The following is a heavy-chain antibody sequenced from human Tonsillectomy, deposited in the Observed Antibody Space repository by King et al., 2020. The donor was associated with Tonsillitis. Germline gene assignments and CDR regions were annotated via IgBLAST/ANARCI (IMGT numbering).Heavy chain of an antibody. Sequence: VQLVESGGGLDQPGGSLRLSCAASGFTFSTYWLTWVRQAPGKGLEWVANINRDGSETYYVDSVKGRFTVSRDNAKNSLYLQMNSLRAEDTAIYYCARDSSPALSGSWYDAFDIWGQGTMVTVSS. CDR1: GFTFSTYW. D-gene: IGHD2-15*01. CDR2: INRDGSET. J-gene: IGHJ3*02. V-gene: IGHV3-7*01. CDR3: ARDSSPALSGSWYDAFDI.